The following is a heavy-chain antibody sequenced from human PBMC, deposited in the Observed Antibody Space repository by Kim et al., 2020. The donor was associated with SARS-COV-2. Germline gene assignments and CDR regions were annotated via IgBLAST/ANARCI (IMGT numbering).Heavy chain of an antibody. CDR2: IYYSGST. CDR1: GDSISSYY. Sequence: SETLSLTCAVSGDSISSYYWSWIRQPPGKGLEWIGYIYYSGSTNYNSSLKSRVTISVDTSKNQFSLKLRSVTAADTAVYYCARGLYDSSGYNLDYWGQGTLVTVSS. V-gene: IGHV4-59*01. CDR3: ARGLYDSSGYNLDY. J-gene: IGHJ4*02. D-gene: IGHD3-22*01.